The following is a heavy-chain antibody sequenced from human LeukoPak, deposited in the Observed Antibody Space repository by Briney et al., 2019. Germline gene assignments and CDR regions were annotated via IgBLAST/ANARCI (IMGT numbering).Heavy chain of an antibody. V-gene: IGHV3-74*01. J-gene: IGHJ4*02. CDR1: GFTFSSYW. CDR2: INSDGSST. CDR3: AKLSGVYDSSGYSDY. D-gene: IGHD3-22*01. Sequence: QPGGSLRLSCAASGFTFSSYWMHWVRQAPGKGLVWVSRINSDGSSTSYADSVKGRFTISRDNAKNTLYLQMDSLRAEDTAVYYCAKLSGVYDSSGYSDYWGQGTLVTVSS.